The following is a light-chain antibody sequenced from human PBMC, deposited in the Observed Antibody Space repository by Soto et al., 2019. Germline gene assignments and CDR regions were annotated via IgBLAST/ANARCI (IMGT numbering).Light chain of an antibody. CDR1: QSVSTY. Sequence: ETLLTQSPATLSLSPGENAILSCMAIQSVSTYLALYQQKPGQSPRLLIYDASYRATGVPASFSGGGSGTDFTRSIIRLEPEDFAVYYCQQRYDWRPFGGGPKVGIK. CDR2: DAS. CDR3: QQRYDWRP. J-gene: IGKJ4*01. V-gene: IGKV3-11*01.